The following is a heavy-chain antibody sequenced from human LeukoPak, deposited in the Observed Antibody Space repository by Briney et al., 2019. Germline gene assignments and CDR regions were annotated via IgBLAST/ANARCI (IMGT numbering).Heavy chain of an antibody. V-gene: IGHV3-74*01. D-gene: IGHD3-3*01. CDR1: GFTFSSYW. CDR2: INSDGSST. J-gene: IGHJ5*02. CDR3: ARARFWAGVVISDWFDP. Sequence: GGSLRLSCAASGFTFSSYWMHWVRQAPGKGLAWVSRINSDGSSTSYADSVKGRFTISRDNAKNTLYLQMNSLRAEDTAVYYCARARFWAGVVISDWFDPWGQGTLVTVSS.